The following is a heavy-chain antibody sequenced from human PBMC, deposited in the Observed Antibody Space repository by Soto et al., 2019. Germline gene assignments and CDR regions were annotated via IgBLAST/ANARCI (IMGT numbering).Heavy chain of an antibody. J-gene: IGHJ4*02. D-gene: IGHD4-17*01. Sequence: PGGSLRLSCAASGFTFSSYAMHWVRQAPGKGLEWVAVISYDGSNKYYADSVKGRFTISRDNSKNTLYLQMNSLRAEDTAVYYCARDRYGDDIFDYWGQGTLVTVSS. V-gene: IGHV3-30-3*01. CDR1: GFTFSSYA. CDR3: ARDRYGDDIFDY. CDR2: ISYDGSNK.